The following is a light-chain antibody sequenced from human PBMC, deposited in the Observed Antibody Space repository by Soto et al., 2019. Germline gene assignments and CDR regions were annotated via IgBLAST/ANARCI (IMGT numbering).Light chain of an antibody. J-gene: IGKJ1*01. CDR2: DAS. V-gene: IGKV3-11*01. CDR3: QQRCNWPLT. Sequence: VVTHSPATLSLSPGERATLSCRASQSVSSYLAWYQQKPGQAPRLLIYDASNRATGIPARFSGSGSGTDFTLTISSLEPEDFAVYYCQQRCNWPLTFGEGTKVDI. CDR1: QSVSSY.